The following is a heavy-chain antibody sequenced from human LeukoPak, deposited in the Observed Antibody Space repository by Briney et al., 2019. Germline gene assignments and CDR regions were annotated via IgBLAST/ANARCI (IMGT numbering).Heavy chain of an antibody. CDR3: ARLAVTTVTTFEY. CDR2: IYYSGST. J-gene: IGHJ4*02. Sequence: SETLSLTCTVSGGSVSSTGYYWGWIRQPPGKGLEWIGSIYYSGSTYYNPSLKSRVTISVDTSKNQFSLKLSSVTAADTAVYYCARLAVTTVTTFEYWGQGTLVTVSS. D-gene: IGHD4-17*01. CDR1: GGSVSSTGYY. V-gene: IGHV4-39*01.